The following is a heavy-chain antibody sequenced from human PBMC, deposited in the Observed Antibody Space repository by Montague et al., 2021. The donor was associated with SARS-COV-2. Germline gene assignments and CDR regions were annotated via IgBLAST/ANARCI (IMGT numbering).Heavy chain of an antibody. CDR3: ARAVSVRRAVNWFDP. J-gene: IGHJ5*02. Sequence: ETRSLTCTVSGGSMSDHYWAWIRQPPGKGLEWLAYIYYSGGINSNASLKSRVTMSVDTSKNQFSLKLTSVTAADTAVYYCARAVSVRRAVNWFDPWGQGTLVTVSS. D-gene: IGHD3-10*01. CDR1: GGSMSDHY. CDR2: IYYSGGI. V-gene: IGHV4-59*11.